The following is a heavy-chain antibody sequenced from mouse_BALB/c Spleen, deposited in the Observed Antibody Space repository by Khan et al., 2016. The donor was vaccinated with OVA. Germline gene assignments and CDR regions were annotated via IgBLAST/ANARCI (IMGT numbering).Heavy chain of an antibody. Sequence: EVQLQESGPGLVKPSQSLSLTCTVTGYSITSGYAWNWIRQFPGNQLEWMGYIRYSGVTSYTPSLKSRIPITRDTSKNKFFLQLNSVTTEDTATYYCARGNYYGYYFDYWGQGTTLTVSS. J-gene: IGHJ2*01. CDR2: IRYSGVT. V-gene: IGHV3-2*02. CDR1: GYSITSGYA. CDR3: ARGNYYGYYFDY. D-gene: IGHD1-1*01.